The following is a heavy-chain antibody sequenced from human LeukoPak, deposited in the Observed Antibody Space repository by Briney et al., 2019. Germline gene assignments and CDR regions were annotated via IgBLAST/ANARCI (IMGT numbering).Heavy chain of an antibody. CDR2: ISGSGGST. V-gene: IGHV3-23*01. Sequence: PGGSLRLSCAASGFTFSSYAMSWVRQAPGKGLEWVSAISGSGGSTYYADSVKGRFTISRDNSKNTLYLQMNSLRAEDTAVYYCAKGSDIVVVVAVTGDYWGQGTLVTVSS. D-gene: IGHD2-15*01. J-gene: IGHJ4*02. CDR3: AKGSDIVVVVAVTGDY. CDR1: GFTFSSYA.